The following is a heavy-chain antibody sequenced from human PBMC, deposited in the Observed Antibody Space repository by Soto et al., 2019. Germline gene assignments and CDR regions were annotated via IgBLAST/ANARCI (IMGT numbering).Heavy chain of an antibody. Sequence: GGSLRLSCAASGFTFSSYGMHWVRQAPGKGLEWVAVIWYDGSNKYYADSVKGRFTISRDNSKNTLYLQMNSLRAEDTAVYYCAKGLQTNWFDPWGQGTLVTVSS. J-gene: IGHJ5*02. V-gene: IGHV3-33*06. CDR2: IWYDGSNK. CDR3: AKGLQTNWFDP. CDR1: GFTFSSYG.